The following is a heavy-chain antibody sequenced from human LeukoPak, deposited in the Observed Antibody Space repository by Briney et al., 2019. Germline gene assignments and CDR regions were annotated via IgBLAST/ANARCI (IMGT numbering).Heavy chain of an antibody. CDR2: INPNSGGT. J-gene: IGHJ4*02. CDR3: ATVDY. CDR1: GYNFNAYY. Sequence: ASVKVSCKASGYNFNAYYIHWVRQAPGQGLEWMGRINPNSGGTNYAQKFQGRVTMTRDTSISTAYMELSRLRSDDTAVYYCATVDYWGQGTLVTVSS. V-gene: IGHV1-2*06.